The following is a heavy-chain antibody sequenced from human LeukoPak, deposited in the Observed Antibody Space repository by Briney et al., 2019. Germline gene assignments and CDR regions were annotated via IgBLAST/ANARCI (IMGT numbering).Heavy chain of an antibody. CDR3: ARVGIVVPAAMSPLYYGMDV. Sequence: PSQTLSLTCTVSGGSISSGGYYWRWLRQHPGKGLEWIGYIYYSGSTYYNPSLKSRVTISVDTSKNQFSLKLSSVTAADTAVYYCARVGIVVPAAMSPLYYGMDVWGQGTTVTVSS. J-gene: IGHJ6*02. CDR1: GGSISSGGYY. V-gene: IGHV4-31*03. CDR2: IYYSGST. D-gene: IGHD2-2*01.